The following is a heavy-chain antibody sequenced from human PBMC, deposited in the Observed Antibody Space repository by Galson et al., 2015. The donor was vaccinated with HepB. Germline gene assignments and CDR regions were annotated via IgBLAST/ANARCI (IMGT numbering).Heavy chain of an antibody. D-gene: IGHD3-10*01. CDR3: ARGVPMVQGVIYYYYYYMDV. CDR2: ISAYNGNT. Sequence: SCKASGYTFTSYGISWVRQAPGQGLEWMGWISAYNGNTDYAQKLQGRVTMTTDTSTSTAYMELRSLRSDDTAVYYCARGVPMVQGVIYYYYYYMDVWGKGTTVTVSS. CDR1: GYTFTSYG. V-gene: IGHV1-18*01. J-gene: IGHJ6*03.